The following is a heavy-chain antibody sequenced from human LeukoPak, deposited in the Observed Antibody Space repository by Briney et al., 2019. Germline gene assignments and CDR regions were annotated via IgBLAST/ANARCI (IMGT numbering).Heavy chain of an antibody. CDR2: IYRSGST. Sequence: SQTLSLTCTVSGDSMSSGDYFWTWIRQPPGKGLEWIGYIYRSGSTYYSPSLKSRVTISMDTSKNQFSLKLSSVTAADTAVYYCAREPAGYCSSASCQNWFDPWGQGTLVTVSS. CDR3: AREPAGYCSSASCQNWFDP. D-gene: IGHD2-2*01. J-gene: IGHJ5*02. CDR1: GDSMSSGDYF. V-gene: IGHV4-30-4*08.